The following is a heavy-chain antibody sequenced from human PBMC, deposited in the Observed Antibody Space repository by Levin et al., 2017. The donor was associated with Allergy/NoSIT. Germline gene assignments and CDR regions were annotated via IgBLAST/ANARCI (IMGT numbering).Heavy chain of an antibody. V-gene: IGHV3-30*18. CDR2: ISYDGSNK. CDR3: AKYGHYYDTAGAFDI. J-gene: IGHJ3*02. Sequence: GGSLRLSCAASGFTFSSYGMHWVRQAPGKGLEWVAVISYDGSNKYYADSVKGRFTISRDNSKNTLYLQMNSLRAEDTAVYYCAKYGHYYDTAGAFDIWGQGTMVTVSS. D-gene: IGHD3-22*01. CDR1: GFTFSSYG.